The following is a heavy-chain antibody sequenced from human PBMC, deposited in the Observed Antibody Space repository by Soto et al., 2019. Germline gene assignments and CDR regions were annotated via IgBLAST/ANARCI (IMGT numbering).Heavy chain of an antibody. CDR2: MYYSGST. J-gene: IGHJ3*02. CDR1: GGSISGYY. CDR3: ARSKAVAGSAFDM. D-gene: IGHD6-19*01. V-gene: IGHV4-59*08. Sequence: SETLSLTCTVSGGSISGYYWSWIRQPPGKGLEWIAYMYYSGSTNYNPSLKSRVIMSVDTSKNQFSLRLSSVTAADTAVYYCARSKAVAGSAFDMWGQRTMVTVSS.